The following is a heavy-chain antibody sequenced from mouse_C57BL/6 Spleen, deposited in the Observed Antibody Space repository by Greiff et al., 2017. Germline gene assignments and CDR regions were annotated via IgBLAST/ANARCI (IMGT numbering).Heavy chain of an antibody. Sequence: VQLQQSGAELMKPGASVKLSCKATGYTFTGYWIEWVKQRPGHGLEWIGEILPGSGSTNYNWKFKGKAPFTAGTSSSTAYIQLSSLTTEDSAIYYCAVFITTVVATMYYFGWGTGPTVTV. CDR2: ILPGSGST. CDR3: AVFITTVVATMYYFG. J-gene: IGHJ1*03. D-gene: IGHD1-1*01. CDR1: GYTFTGYW. V-gene: IGHV1-9*01.